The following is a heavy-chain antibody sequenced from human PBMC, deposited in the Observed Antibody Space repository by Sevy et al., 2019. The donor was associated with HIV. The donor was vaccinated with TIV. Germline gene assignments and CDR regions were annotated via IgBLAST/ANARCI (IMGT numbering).Heavy chain of an antibody. CDR1: GYTFTGYA. CDR3: ARGPSWFGAYGLDV. V-gene: IGHV1-3*01. D-gene: IGHD3-10*01. Sequence: ASLKVSCKASGYTFTGYAIHWVRQAPGQRLEWMGWINADNGNTKYSQKFQDRVNLTRDTSANTAYMDLSSLTSEDTATYFCARGPSWFGAYGLDVWGLGTTVTVSS. J-gene: IGHJ6*02. CDR2: INADNGNT.